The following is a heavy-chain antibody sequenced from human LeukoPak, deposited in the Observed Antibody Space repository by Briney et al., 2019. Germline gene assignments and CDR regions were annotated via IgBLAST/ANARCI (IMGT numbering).Heavy chain of an antibody. D-gene: IGHD1-26*01. CDR1: GFTLSAYD. J-gene: IGHJ3*01. CDR3: VRDRMGGAFDF. Sequence: GGSLRLSCAASGFTLSAYDMYWVRQAPGKGLEWTSFITKSSSTIFYADSVKGRFTISRDNARNSLYLQMNSLRDEDTAVYYCVRDRMGGAFDFWGQGTMVTVS. V-gene: IGHV3-48*02. CDR2: ITKSSSTI.